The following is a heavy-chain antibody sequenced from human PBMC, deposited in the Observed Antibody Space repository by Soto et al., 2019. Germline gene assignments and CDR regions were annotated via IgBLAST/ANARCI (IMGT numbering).Heavy chain of an antibody. CDR2: IKQGGSEK. CDR1: GFTFSSYW. V-gene: IGHV3-7*03. D-gene: IGHD6-19*01. Sequence: GGSLRLSCAASGFTFSSYWMSWVRQAPGKGLEWVANIKQGGSEKYYVDSVKGRFTISRDNAKNSLYLQMNSLRAEDTAVYYCARERHSSGFYFDYWGQGTLVTVSS. J-gene: IGHJ4*02. CDR3: ARERHSSGFYFDY.